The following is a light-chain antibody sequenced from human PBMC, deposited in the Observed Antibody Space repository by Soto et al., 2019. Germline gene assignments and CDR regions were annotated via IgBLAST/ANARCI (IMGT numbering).Light chain of an antibody. J-gene: IGKJ5*01. CDR2: GAS. CDR3: QQDKNWPPIT. V-gene: IGKV3D-15*01. Sequence: DIVMTQSPATLSVSPGERVTLSCRASQSVSRTLAWYQQKPGQPPSLLIFGASTRANGIPARFSGSGSGTEFTLTISRLQSEDFAVYYCQQDKNWPPITFGQGTRLEVK. CDR1: QSVSRT.